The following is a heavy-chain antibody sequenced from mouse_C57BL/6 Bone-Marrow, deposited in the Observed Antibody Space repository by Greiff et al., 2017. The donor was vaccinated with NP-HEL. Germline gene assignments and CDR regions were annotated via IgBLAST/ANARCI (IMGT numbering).Heavy chain of an antibody. Sequence: EVQLHQSVAELVRPGASVKLSCTASGFNIKNTYMHWVKQRPEQGLEWIGRIDPANGNTKYAPKFQGKATITADTSSNTAYLQLSSLTSEDTAIYYWARSLITTGGYFDVWGTGTTVTVSA. CDR1: GFNIKNTY. D-gene: IGHD1-1*01. CDR2: IDPANGNT. J-gene: IGHJ1*03. CDR3: ARSLITTGGYFDV. V-gene: IGHV14-3*01.